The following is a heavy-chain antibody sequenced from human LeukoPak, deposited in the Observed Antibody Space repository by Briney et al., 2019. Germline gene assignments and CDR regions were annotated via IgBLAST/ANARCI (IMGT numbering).Heavy chain of an antibody. J-gene: IGHJ4*02. CDR1: GFTFSDYY. D-gene: IGHD6-19*01. Sequence: PGGSLRLSCAASGFTFSDYYMSWIRQAPGKGLEWVSYISSSGSTIYYADSVKGRFTISRDNAKNSLYLQMNSLRAEDTALYYCAKDIGPIAVAGTGSTLFYWGQGTLVTVSS. CDR3: AKDIGPIAVAGTGSTLFY. V-gene: IGHV3-11*01. CDR2: ISSSGSTI.